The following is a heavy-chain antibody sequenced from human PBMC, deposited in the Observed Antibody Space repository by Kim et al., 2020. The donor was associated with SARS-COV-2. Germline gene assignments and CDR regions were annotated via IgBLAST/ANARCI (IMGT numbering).Heavy chain of an antibody. Sequence: SQGRVTITADESTSTAYMELSSLRSEDTAVYYCARVESVVVAATTNWFDPWGQGTLVTVSS. J-gene: IGHJ5*02. V-gene: IGHV1-69*01. D-gene: IGHD2-15*01. CDR3: ARVESVVVAATTNWFDP.